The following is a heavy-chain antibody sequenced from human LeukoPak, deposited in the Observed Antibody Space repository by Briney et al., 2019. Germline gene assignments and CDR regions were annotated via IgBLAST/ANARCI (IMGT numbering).Heavy chain of an antibody. V-gene: IGHV4-38-2*02. CDR3: ARDEARNWFDP. Sequence: SETLSLTCTVSGYSISSGYYWGWIRPPPGKGLEWIGSIYHSGSTYYNPSLKSRVTISVDTSKNQFSLKLSSVTAADTAVYYCARDEARNWFDPWGQGTLVTVSS. J-gene: IGHJ5*02. CDR2: IYHSGST. CDR1: GYSISSGYY.